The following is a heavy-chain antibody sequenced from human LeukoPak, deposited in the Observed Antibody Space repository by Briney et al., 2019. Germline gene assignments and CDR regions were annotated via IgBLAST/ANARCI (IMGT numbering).Heavy chain of an antibody. V-gene: IGHV4-31*03. Sequence: SETLSLTCTVSGGPISSGGYYWSWIRQHPGKGLEWIGYIYYSGSTYYNPSLKSRVTISVDTSKNQFSLKLSSVTAADTAVYYCARSYYDSSGYYGGDAFDIWGQGTMVTVSS. CDR1: GGPISSGGYY. CDR3: ARSYYDSSGYYGGDAFDI. J-gene: IGHJ3*02. CDR2: IYYSGST. D-gene: IGHD3-22*01.